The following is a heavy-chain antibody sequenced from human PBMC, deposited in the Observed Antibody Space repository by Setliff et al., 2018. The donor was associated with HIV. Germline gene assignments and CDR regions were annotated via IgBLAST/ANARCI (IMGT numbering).Heavy chain of an antibody. CDR3: ARDRYSGSSTDY. Sequence: LSLTCAVYGGSFSDYYWTWIRRSPGKGLEWVSSISSSSRSKYYADSVKGRFTISRDNVKNSLYLQMNSLRAEDTAVYYCARDRYSGSSTDYWGQGTLVTVSS. V-gene: IGHV3-11*06. CDR1: GGSFSDYY. D-gene: IGHD1-26*01. CDR2: ISSSSRSK. J-gene: IGHJ4*02.